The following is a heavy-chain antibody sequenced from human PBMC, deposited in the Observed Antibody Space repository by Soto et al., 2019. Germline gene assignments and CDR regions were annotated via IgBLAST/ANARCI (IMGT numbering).Heavy chain of an antibody. Sequence: GGSLRLSCAASGFTFSNAWMSWVRQAPGKGLEWVGRIKSKTDGGTTDYAAPVKGRFTISRDDSKNTLYLQMNSLKTEDTAVYYCTTAHDPYDYIWGSWNPPSDAFDIWGQGTMVTVSS. CDR2: IKSKTDGGTT. J-gene: IGHJ3*02. CDR1: GFTFSNAW. V-gene: IGHV3-15*01. D-gene: IGHD3-16*01. CDR3: TTAHDPYDYIWGSWNPPSDAFDI.